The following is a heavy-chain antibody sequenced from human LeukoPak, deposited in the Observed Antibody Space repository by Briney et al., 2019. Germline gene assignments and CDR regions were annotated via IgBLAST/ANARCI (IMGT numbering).Heavy chain of an antibody. J-gene: IGHJ4*02. CDR3: ARGLGLRPIAVARTFGY. CDR1: GYTFTGYY. V-gene: IGHV1-2*02. CDR2: INPNSGGT. Sequence: ASVKVSCKASGYTFTGYYMHWVRQAPGQGLEWMGWINPNSGGTNYAQKFQGRVTMTRDTSISTAYMELSRLRSDDTAVYYCARGLGLRPIAVARTFGYWGQGTLVTVSS. D-gene: IGHD6-19*01.